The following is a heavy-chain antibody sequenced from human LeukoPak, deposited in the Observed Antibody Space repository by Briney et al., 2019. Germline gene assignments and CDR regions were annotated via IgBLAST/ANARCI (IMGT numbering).Heavy chain of an antibody. CDR3: ARLELYYYGSGSYPPPDY. J-gene: IGHJ4*02. V-gene: IGHV5-51*03. CDR1: GYTFTSYC. CDR2: IYPGESDT. D-gene: IGHD3-10*01. Sequence: KPGESLTISCTGSGYTFTSYCIGWLRQMPGKGLELMGIIYPGESDTKYSPSFQGQVTISADKSISTGYKQWSSLKASDTAMYYCARLELYYYGSGSYPPPDYWGQGTLVTVSS.